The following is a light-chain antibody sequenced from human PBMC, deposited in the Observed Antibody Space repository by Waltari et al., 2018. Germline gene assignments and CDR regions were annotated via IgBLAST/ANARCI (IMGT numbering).Light chain of an antibody. CDR3: AACDDSLSAVV. J-gene: IGLJ2*01. Sequence: QSLLTQSPSTSGTPGQRVTISCSGSSSNIGTNYVYWYQQLPGTAPKLLITRNNQRPAGVPARFSGSKSGPSASLAISGLRSEDEAVYYCAACDDSLSAVVFGGGTRLTVL. V-gene: IGLV1-47*01. CDR1: SSNIGTNY. CDR2: RNN.